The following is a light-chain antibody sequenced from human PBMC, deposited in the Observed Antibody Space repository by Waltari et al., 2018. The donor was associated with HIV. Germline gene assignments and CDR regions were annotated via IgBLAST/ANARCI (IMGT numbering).Light chain of an antibody. Sequence: QSVLTQPPSVSAAPGKKVIIPCSGSSPNLGNGFVTWYQHLPGAAPKLLIYDNNKRPSGISDRFSGSKSGTSATLGITGLQTGDEGDYYCGTWDRSLSGAVFGGGTKLTVL. V-gene: IGLV1-51*01. CDR1: SPNLGNGF. J-gene: IGLJ2*01. CDR3: GTWDRSLSGAV. CDR2: DNN.